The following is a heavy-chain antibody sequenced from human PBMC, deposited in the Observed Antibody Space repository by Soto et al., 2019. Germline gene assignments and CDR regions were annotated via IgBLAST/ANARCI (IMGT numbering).Heavy chain of an antibody. D-gene: IGHD2-15*01. V-gene: IGHV3-74*01. CDR3: ARRGSGVTWGLHY. Sequence: VQLVESGGGLVQPGGSLRLSCAASGFTFSSYWMHWVRQAPGKGLVWISRINTDGSSTSYVDSVQGRFTISRDNGKNTLFLQMNSLRGEDTAVYYCARRGSGVTWGLHYWGQGTLVTVSS. J-gene: IGHJ4*02. CDR1: GFTFSSYW. CDR2: INTDGSST.